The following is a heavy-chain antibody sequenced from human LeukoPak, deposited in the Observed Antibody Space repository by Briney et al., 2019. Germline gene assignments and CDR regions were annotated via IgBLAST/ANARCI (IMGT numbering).Heavy chain of an antibody. J-gene: IGHJ4*02. CDR2: ISGGGAGT. D-gene: IGHD1-1*01. V-gene: IGHV3-23*01. CDR3: AKDFVRYNIQFDY. CDR1: GLSFSFYA. Sequence: GGSLRLSCAASGLSFSFYAMRWVGQAPGKGLEWVSSISGGGAGTYYADSVRGRFTISRDNSKNTLYLQMNSLRAEDTALYYCAKDFVRYNIQFDYWGQGALVTVSS.